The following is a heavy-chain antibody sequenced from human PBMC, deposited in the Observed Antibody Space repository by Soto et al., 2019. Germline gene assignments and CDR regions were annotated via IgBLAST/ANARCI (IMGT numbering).Heavy chain of an antibody. V-gene: IGHV3-9*01. CDR3: AKGPSSSSWYGFAHADS. CDR1: GFTFDEYA. Sequence: EVQLVESGGGLAQPGRSLRLSCAASGFTFDEYAMHWVRQAPGKGLEWVSGISWNSGSIGHADSVKGRFTISRDNAKNSLYLLMNNLRTEDTALYYCAKGPSSSSWYGFAHADSWGQGTLVTVSS. J-gene: IGHJ4*02. CDR2: ISWNSGSI. D-gene: IGHD6-13*01.